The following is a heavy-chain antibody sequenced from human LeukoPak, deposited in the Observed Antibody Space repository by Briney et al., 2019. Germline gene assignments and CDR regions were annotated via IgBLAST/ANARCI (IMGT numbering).Heavy chain of an antibody. CDR3: ARDLGGLGGGYFDY. CDR1: RFTLSSYS. V-gene: IGHV3-48*01. Sequence: GGSLRLSCAASRFTLSSYSMNWVRQAPGKGLEWISYISSRSTTKYYADSVKGRFTISRDNDKNLLYLQMNSLRAEDTAVYYCARDLGGLGGGYFDYWGQGILVTVSS. J-gene: IGHJ4*02. D-gene: IGHD3-16*01. CDR2: ISSRSTTK.